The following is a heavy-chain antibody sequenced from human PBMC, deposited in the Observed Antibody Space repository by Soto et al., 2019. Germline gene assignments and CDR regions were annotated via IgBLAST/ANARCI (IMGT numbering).Heavy chain of an antibody. CDR3: ARDSGGPDYYDSSGYYYRAFDI. D-gene: IGHD3-22*01. Sequence: VKVSCKASGYTFTGYYMHWVRQAPRQGLEWMGWINPNSGGTNYAQKFQGWVTMTRDTSISTAYMELSRLRSDDTAVYYCARDSGGPDYYDSSGYYYRAFDIWGQGTMVTVSS. CDR2: INPNSGGT. J-gene: IGHJ3*02. V-gene: IGHV1-2*04. CDR1: GYTFTGYY.